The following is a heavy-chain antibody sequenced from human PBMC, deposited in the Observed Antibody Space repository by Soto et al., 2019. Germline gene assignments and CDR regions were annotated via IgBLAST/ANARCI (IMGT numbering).Heavy chain of an antibody. CDR1: GISLSTSGVA. V-gene: IGHV2-5*02. D-gene: IGHD6-13*01. Sequence: QITLKESGPTMVKPTQTLTLTCTFSGISLSTSGVAVGWIRQPPGKALGWLAIIYWDDDKRYSPYLKSRITITKDTSNSQVVLTMANMDPVDTATYYCVLLSGYSSSWYGAFDIWGRGTMVIVSS. CDR2: IYWDDDK. CDR3: VLLSGYSSSWYGAFDI. J-gene: IGHJ3*02.